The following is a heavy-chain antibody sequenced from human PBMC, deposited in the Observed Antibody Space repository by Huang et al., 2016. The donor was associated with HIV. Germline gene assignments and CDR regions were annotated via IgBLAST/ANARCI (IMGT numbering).Heavy chain of an antibody. CDR3: AKDGADEEWDIDY. CDR2: ISYDGSNK. D-gene: IGHD1-26*01. J-gene: IGHJ4*02. CDR1: GFSFSTYG. V-gene: IGHV3-30*18. Sequence: VQLVESGGGVVQPGRSLRLACAASGFSFSTYGLHWVRRAPGKGVEWVAVISYDGSNKYYAHYVKGRFTISRDTSENKVLLQMNSLRHEDTAVYYCAKDGADEEWDIDYWGQGTLVTVSS.